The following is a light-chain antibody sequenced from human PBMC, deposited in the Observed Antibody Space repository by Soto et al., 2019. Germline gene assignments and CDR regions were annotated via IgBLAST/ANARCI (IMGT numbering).Light chain of an antibody. Sequence: QSALTQPASVSGSPGQSITISCTGTSSDVGSYNLVSWYQQHPGKAPKLMIYESSKRPSGVPNRFSGSKSGNTASLTISGLQAEDEADYYCCSYAGSSTDVFGTGTKVTVL. V-gene: IGLV2-23*01. CDR3: CSYAGSSTDV. CDR2: ESS. CDR1: SSDVGSYNL. J-gene: IGLJ1*01.